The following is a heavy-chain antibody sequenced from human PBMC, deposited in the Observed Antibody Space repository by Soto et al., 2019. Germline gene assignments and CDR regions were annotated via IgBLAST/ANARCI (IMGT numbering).Heavy chain of an antibody. CDR1: GGSISGYC. J-gene: IGHJ6*03. V-gene: IGHV4-59*01. CDR3: ARGLEYCSSTSCYMGAYYYYYMAV. CDR2: IYYSGST. D-gene: IGHD2-2*01. Sequence: PSETLSLTCTVAGGSISGYCGSWIRQPPGKGLWLIWYIYYSGSTNYNPSLKSRVTISVDTSKNQFSLKLSSVTAADTAVYYCARGLEYCSSTSCYMGAYYYYYMAVWGNGTTVTVSS.